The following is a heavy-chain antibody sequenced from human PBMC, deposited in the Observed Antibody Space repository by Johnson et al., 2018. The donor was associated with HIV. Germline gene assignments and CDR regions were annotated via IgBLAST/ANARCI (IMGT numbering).Heavy chain of an antibody. V-gene: IGHV3-30*02. CDR2: MRFDGSNK. J-gene: IGHJ3*02. D-gene: IGHD3-10*01. CDR1: GFTFSSFG. Sequence: VQLVESGGGVVQPGGSLRLSCAASGFTFSSFGMHWVRQAPGKGLEWVAFMRFDGSNKYCADSVKGRFTIARDNSKNTLYLKRNSLRAEDTALYYRAKSTQASIVRESGPYGAFDIWGQGTMVTVSS. CDR3: AKSTQASIVRESGPYGAFDI.